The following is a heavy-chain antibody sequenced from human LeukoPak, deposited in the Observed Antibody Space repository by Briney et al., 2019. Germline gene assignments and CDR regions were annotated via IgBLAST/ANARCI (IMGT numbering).Heavy chain of an antibody. V-gene: IGHV1-69*13. CDR3: ARDRTRQLRFLERRYYYYYYGMDV. J-gene: IGHJ6*02. CDR2: IIPIFGTA. D-gene: IGHD3-3*01. CDR1: GYTFTSYA. Sequence: GASVKVSCKASGYTFTSYAISWVRQAPGQGLEWMGGIIPIFGTANYAQKFQGRVTITADESTSTAYMELSSLRSEDTAVYYCARDRTRQLRFLERRYYYYYYGMDVWGQGTTVTVSS.